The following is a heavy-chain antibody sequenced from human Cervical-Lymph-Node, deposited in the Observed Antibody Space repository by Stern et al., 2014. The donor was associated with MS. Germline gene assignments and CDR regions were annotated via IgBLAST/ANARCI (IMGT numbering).Heavy chain of an antibody. CDR2: ISSGGSYI. Sequence: EVQLVESGGGLVKPGGSLRLSCAASGFTFSSYSMNWVRQAPGKGLEWVASISSGGSYIYYAVPLKGRFTISRDNAKNSLYLQMNSLRAEDTAVYYCARGRGGNYRYYFDYWGQGTLVTVSS. CDR1: GFTFSSYS. J-gene: IGHJ4*02. CDR3: ARGRGGNYRYYFDY. D-gene: IGHD4-23*01. V-gene: IGHV3-21*01.